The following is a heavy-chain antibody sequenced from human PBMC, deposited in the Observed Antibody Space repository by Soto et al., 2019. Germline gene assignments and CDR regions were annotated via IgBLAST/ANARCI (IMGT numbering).Heavy chain of an antibody. J-gene: IGHJ4*02. CDR1: DNNLSSFG. V-gene: IGHV1-18*01. D-gene: IGHD3-10*01. CDR3: ARVWVRREVDY. CDR2: ISGYKGEA. Sequence: QVHLLQSGSEVKKPGASVKVSCKPSDNNLSSFGIGWLRQAPGKGLEWMGWISGYKGEATYAEKFQGRVTLTRDTSAGMAYMELRSLRSDDTAVYYCARVWVRREVDYWGQGTLVSVSS.